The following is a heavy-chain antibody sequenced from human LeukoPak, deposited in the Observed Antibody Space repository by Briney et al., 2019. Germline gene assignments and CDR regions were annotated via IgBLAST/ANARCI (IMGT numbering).Heavy chain of an antibody. Sequence: SETLSLTCTVSGGSISSCYWSWIRQPPGKGLEWIGYIYYSGSTNYNPSLKSRVTISVDTSKNQFSLKLSSVTAADTAVYYCARGGGITIFGVVIDDWFDPWGQGTLVTVSS. V-gene: IGHV4-59*01. J-gene: IGHJ5*02. D-gene: IGHD3-3*01. CDR1: GGSISSCY. CDR2: IYYSGST. CDR3: ARGGGITIFGVVIDDWFDP.